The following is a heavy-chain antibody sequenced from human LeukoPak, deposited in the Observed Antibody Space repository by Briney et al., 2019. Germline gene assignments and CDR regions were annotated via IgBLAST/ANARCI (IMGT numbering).Heavy chain of an antibody. D-gene: IGHD4-17*01. CDR2: IYFSGST. V-gene: IGHV4-39*07. CDR3: ASKSTDHGELRFDY. CDR1: GGSISSGSYY. Sequence: KPSETLSLTCTVSGGSISSGSYYWGWIRQPPGKGLEWIGSIYFSGSTYYNPSLKSRVTISLDTSKNQFSLKVNSVTAADTGVYYCASKSTDHGELRFDYWGQGTLVTVSS. J-gene: IGHJ4*02.